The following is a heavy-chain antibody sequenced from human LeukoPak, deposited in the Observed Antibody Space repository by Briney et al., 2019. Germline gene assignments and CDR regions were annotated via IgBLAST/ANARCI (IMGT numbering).Heavy chain of an antibody. J-gene: IGHJ4*02. CDR1: GYSFTSYW. D-gene: IGHD3-9*01. Sequence: LGESLKISCKGSGYSFTSYWISWVRQIPGKGLAWMGRIDPSDSYTNYSPSFQGHVTISADKSISTAYLQWSSRKASDTAMYYCARGDYDILTGINWGQGTLVTVSS. V-gene: IGHV5-10-1*01. CDR3: ARGDYDILTGIN. CDR2: IDPSDSYT.